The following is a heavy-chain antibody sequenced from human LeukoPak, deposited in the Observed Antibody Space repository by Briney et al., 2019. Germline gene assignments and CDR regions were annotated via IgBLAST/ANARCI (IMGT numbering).Heavy chain of an antibody. Sequence: PGGSLRLSCAASGFTVSSNYMSWVRQAPGKGLEWVSVIYSGGSTYYADSVKGRFTTSRHNSKNTLYLQMNSLRAEDAAVYYCARSRCGGDCYSDAFDIWGQGTMVTVSS. D-gene: IGHD2-21*02. CDR2: IYSGGST. CDR3: ARSRCGGDCYSDAFDI. CDR1: GFTVSSNY. J-gene: IGHJ3*02. V-gene: IGHV3-53*04.